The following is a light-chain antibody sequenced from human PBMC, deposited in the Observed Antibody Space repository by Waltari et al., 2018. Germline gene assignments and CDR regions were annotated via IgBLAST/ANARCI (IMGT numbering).Light chain of an antibody. Sequence: DVKMTQSPLSLPVTPGQPASISCRSSQSLVDSDGNSFLNWFQQRPGQSPRRLIYKVSKRDSGVPDRFNASGSGTEFTLKISRVEAEDVGVYYCMQGTTWPFSFGQGTELEIK. CDR3: MQGTTWPFS. V-gene: IGKV2-30*01. CDR2: KVS. CDR1: QSLVDSDGNSF. J-gene: IGKJ2*03.